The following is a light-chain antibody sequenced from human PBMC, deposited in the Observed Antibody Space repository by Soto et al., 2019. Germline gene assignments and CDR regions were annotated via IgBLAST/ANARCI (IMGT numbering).Light chain of an antibody. J-gene: IGLJ3*02. CDR1: SSDVGGYNY. CDR3: CSYAGSYTPNWV. CDR2: DVS. Sequence: QSALTQPRSVSGSPGQSVTISCTGTSSDVGGYNYVSWYQQHPGKAPQLMIYDVSKRPSGVPDRFSGSKSGNTASLTISGLQAEDEADYYCCSYAGSYTPNWVFGGGTKVTVL. V-gene: IGLV2-11*01.